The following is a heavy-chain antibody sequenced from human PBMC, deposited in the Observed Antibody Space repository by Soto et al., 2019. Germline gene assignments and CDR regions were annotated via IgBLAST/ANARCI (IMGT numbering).Heavy chain of an antibody. CDR2: IYWDDDE. V-gene: IGHV2-5*02. J-gene: IGHJ4*02. CDR3: AHAGDYDLLSFDH. D-gene: IGHD3-22*01. CDR1: GFSLTTLDMG. Sequence: QITLKESGPTLVRPAQTLTLTCSFSGFSLTTLDMGVAWVRQPPGKAMEWLALIYWDDDERYNPSLQNRLAISKDTSTNQVVLTVTNMGPLDTATYFCAHAGDYDLLSFDHWGPGTLVTVSS.